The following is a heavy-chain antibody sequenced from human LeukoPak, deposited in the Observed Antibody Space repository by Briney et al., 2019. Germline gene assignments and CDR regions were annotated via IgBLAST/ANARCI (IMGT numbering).Heavy chain of an antibody. J-gene: IGHJ5*02. CDR1: GYTFTGYY. CDR3: ARNYGDYEGWFDP. CDR2: INPNSGGT. D-gene: IGHD4-17*01. V-gene: IGHV1-2*02. Sequence: GASVKVSCKASGYTFTGYYMHWVRQAPGQGLEWMGWINPNSGGTNYAQKFQGRVTMTGDTSISTAYMELSRLRSDDTAVYYCARNYGDYEGWFDPWGQGTLVTVSS.